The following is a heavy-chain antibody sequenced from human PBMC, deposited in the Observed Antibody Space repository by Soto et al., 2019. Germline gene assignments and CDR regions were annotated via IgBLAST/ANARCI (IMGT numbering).Heavy chain of an antibody. V-gene: IGHV4-59*01. D-gene: IGHD5-12*01. CDR2: IYYSGST. CDR1: GGSISSYY. J-gene: IGHJ4*02. CDR3: ARGVDIVAGDFDY. Sequence: SETLSLTCTVSGGSISSYYWSWIRQPPGKGLEWIGYIYYSGSTNYNPSLKSRVTISVDTSKNQFSLKLSSVTAADTAVYYCARGVDIVAGDFDYWGQGTLVTVSS.